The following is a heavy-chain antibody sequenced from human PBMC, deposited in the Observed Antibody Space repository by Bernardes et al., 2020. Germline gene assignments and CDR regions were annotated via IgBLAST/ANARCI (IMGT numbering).Heavy chain of an antibody. CDR1: GFTFSSYW. V-gene: IGHV3-7*03. J-gene: IGHJ4*02. CDR3: ARDDFWSGYGYDY. Sequence: GGSLRVSCAASGFTFSSYWMSWVRQAPGKGLEWVANIKQDGSEKYYVDSVKGRFTISRDNAKNSLYLQMNSLRAEDTAVYYCARDDFWSGYGYDYWGQGTLVTVSS. CDR2: IKQDGSEK. D-gene: IGHD3-3*01.